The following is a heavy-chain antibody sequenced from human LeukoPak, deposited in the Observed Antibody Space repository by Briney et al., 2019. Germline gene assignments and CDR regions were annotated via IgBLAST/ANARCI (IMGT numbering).Heavy chain of an antibody. J-gene: IGHJ4*02. D-gene: IGHD3-3*01. CDR3: ARDQYDTWSRRGNFDS. V-gene: IGHV3-7*03. CDR1: AFTFSNYW. CDR2: IKQDGSEK. Sequence: GGSLRLSCAASAFTFSNYWMTWVRQAPGKGLEWVANIKQDGSEKYYVDSVKGRFTISRDNAKNSLYLQMNSLRVEDTAVFYCARDQYDTWSRRGNFDSWGQGTLVIVSS.